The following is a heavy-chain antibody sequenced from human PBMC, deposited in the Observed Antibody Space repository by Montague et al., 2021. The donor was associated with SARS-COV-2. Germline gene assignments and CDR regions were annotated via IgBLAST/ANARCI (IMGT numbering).Heavy chain of an antibody. D-gene: IGHD2-8*02. J-gene: IGHJ4*02. CDR3: ARIGGWSGGY. Sequence: SETLSLTCTVYGGSFSGYYWSWIRRPPGKGLEWIGEINHSGSTNXXPSLKSRVTISVDTSKNHFSLKLSSVTAADTAVYYCARIGGWSGGYWGQGTLVTVSS. V-gene: IGHV4-34*01. CDR1: GGSFSGYY. CDR2: INHSGST.